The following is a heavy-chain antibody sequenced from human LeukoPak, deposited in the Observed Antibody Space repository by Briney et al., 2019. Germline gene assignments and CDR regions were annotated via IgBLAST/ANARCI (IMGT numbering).Heavy chain of an antibody. CDR2: ISSSSSVI. V-gene: IGHV3-48*04. CDR1: GFTFSSYS. D-gene: IGHD6-13*01. J-gene: IGHJ4*02. CDR3: ARDAEQQLGPPY. Sequence: GGSLRLSCAASGFTFSSYSMNWVRQAPGKGLEWVSYISSSSSVIYYADSVKGRFTISRDNAKNSLYLQMNSLRAEDTAVYYCARDAEQQLGPPYWGQGTLVTVSS.